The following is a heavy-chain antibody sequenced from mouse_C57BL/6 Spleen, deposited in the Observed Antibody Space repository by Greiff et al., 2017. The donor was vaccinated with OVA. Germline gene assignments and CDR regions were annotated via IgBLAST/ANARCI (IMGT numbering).Heavy chain of an antibody. J-gene: IGHJ1*03. D-gene: IGHD1-1*01. V-gene: IGHV1-53*01. CDR2: INPSNGGT. Sequence: QVQLQQPGTELVKPGASVKLSCKASGYTFTSYWMPWVKQRPGPGLEWIGNINPSNGGTNYNEKFKSKATLTVDKSSSTAYMQLSRLTSEDSAVYYCARTNYYCSSHWSIDVWGTGTSVTVSS. CDR1: GYTFTSYW. CDR3: ARTNYYCSSHWSIDV.